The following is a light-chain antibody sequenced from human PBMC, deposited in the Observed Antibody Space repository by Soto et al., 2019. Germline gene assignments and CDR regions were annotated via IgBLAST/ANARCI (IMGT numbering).Light chain of an antibody. CDR1: SSDVGSYSL. V-gene: IGLV2-23*02. CDR2: EVS. J-gene: IGLJ1*01. Sequence: QSALTQPASVSGSPGQSITISCTGTSSDVGSYSLVSWYQQHPGKAPKLMIYEVSKRPSGVSTRFSGSKSGNTASLTISGLQAEDEGDYYCCSYAGSSTLYVFGSGTKVTVL. CDR3: CSYAGSSTLYV.